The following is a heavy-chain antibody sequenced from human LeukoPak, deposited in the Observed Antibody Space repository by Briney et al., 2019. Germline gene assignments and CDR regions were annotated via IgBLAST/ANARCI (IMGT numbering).Heavy chain of an antibody. D-gene: IGHD3-3*01. Sequence: PGGSLRLSCAASGFTFSSYGMHWVRQAPGKGLEWVAVISYDGSNKYYADSVKGRFTISRDNSKNTLYLQMNSLRAEDTAVYYCAKDPFGVALPPYYFDYWGQGTLVTVSS. J-gene: IGHJ4*02. CDR3: AKDPFGVALPPYYFDY. CDR2: ISYDGSNK. V-gene: IGHV3-30*18. CDR1: GFTFSSYG.